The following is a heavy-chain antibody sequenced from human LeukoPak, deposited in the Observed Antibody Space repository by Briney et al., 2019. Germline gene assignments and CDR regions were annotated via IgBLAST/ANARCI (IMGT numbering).Heavy chain of an antibody. CDR3: IRDGAVTGIWFDS. CDR1: GYTFTGYY. V-gene: IGHV1-2*06. D-gene: IGHD6-19*01. J-gene: IGHJ5*01. Sequence: ASVRVSCKTSGYTFTGYYIHWVRQAPGQGLEWMGRINPNSGDTNYTQKFQGRLTMTRDTSVGTACMELSRLTSDDTAVYYCIRDGAVTGIWFDSWGQGSLVTVSS. CDR2: INPNSGDT.